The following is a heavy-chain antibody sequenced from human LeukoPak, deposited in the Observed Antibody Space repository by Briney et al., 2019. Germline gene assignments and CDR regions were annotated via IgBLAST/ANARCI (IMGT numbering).Heavy chain of an antibody. J-gene: IGHJ4*02. CDR1: GFTFSSYA. Sequence: GGSLRLSCAASGFTFSSYAMSWVRQAPGAGLEWVSRISDSGSRTYYPDSAKGRFTISRDNSKNMLYLEMNSLRVEDTAVYYCAKARAVGFFRDIDYWGQGTLVTVSS. V-gene: IGHV3-23*01. CDR2: ISDSGSRT. D-gene: IGHD5-24*01. CDR3: AKARAVGFFRDIDY.